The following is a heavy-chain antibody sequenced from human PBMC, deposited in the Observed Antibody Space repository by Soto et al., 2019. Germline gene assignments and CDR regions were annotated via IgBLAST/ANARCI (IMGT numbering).Heavy chain of an antibody. D-gene: IGHD6-13*01. CDR1: GGTFSSYT. CDR3: ASDIAESSASDY. J-gene: IGHJ4*02. V-gene: IGHV1-69*02. Sequence: QVQLVQSGAEVKKPGSSVKVSCKASGGTFSSYTISWVRQAPGQGLEWMGRIIPILGIANYAQKFQGRVTITADKSTSTAYMELSSLRSEDTAGYYCASDIAESSASDYWGQGTLVTVSS. CDR2: IIPILGIA.